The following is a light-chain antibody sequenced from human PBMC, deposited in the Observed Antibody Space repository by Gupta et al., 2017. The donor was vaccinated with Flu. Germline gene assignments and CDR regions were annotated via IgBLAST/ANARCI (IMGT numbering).Light chain of an antibody. V-gene: IGKV1-39*01. CDR3: QQSYITPQT. J-gene: IGKJ1*01. Sequence: DIQMTQSPSSLSASVGDRVTITCRASQSINRYLNWYQQKPGKAPKLLIYAASSLQSGVPSRFARSGFGTDFTLTISSLEPEDFATYHCQQSYITPQTFGQGTKVEI. CDR2: AAS. CDR1: QSINRY.